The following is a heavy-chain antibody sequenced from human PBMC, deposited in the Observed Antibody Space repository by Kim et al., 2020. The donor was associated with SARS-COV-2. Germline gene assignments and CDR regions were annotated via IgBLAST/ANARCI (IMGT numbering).Heavy chain of an antibody. Sequence: SETLSLTCSVSGGSISSTSYYWAWIRQSPGKGPEWIGSIYYSGRTSYNPSLRARVSISVDTSKNRMSLHLHSVTAADTALYYCARHEGYGEGGRGYWGQGTLVTVSS. J-gene: IGHJ4*02. CDR1: GGSISSTSYY. D-gene: IGHD4-17*01. CDR3: ARHEGYGEGGRGY. V-gene: IGHV4-39*01. CDR2: IYYSGRT.